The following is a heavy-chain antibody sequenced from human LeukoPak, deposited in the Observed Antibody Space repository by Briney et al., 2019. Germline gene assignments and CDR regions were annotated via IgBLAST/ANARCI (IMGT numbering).Heavy chain of an antibody. J-gene: IGHJ4*02. CDR1: GYTFTSYG. CDR3: ARVLVLVPAAIQRGPFDY. CDR2: ISAYNGNT. D-gene: IGHD2-2*02. V-gene: IGHV1-18*01. Sequence: ASVKVSCKASGYTFTSYGISWVRQAPGQGLEWMGWISAYNGNTNYAQKLRGRVTMTTGTSTSTAYMELRSLRSDDTAVYYCARVLVLVPAAIQRGPFDYWGQGTLVTVSS.